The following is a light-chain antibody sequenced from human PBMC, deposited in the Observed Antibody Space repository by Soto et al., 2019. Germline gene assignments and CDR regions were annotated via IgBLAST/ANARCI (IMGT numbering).Light chain of an antibody. J-gene: IGKJ5*01. CDR1: QSVSSD. CDR3: QQYNNWPLPT. Sequence: VTTQSPATLSVSPGDRATLSCRASQSVSSDLAWYQQKPGQVPRLLIYDASTRATGIPARFSGSGSGTEFTLTISSLQSEDFAVYYCQQYNNWPLPTFGQGTRLEIK. V-gene: IGKV3-15*01. CDR2: DAS.